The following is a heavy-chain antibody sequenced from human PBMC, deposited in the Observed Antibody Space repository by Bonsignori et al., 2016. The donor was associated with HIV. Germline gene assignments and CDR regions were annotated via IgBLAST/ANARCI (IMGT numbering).Heavy chain of an antibody. CDR2: INPSGGST. D-gene: IGHD1-26*01. V-gene: IGHV1-46*01. Sequence: WVRQAPGQGLEWMGIINPSGGSTSYAQKFQGRVTMTRDTSTSTVYMELSSLRSEDTAVYYCARRKVGANYYYYMDVWGKGTTVTVSS. CDR3: ARRKVGANYYYYMDV. J-gene: IGHJ6*03.